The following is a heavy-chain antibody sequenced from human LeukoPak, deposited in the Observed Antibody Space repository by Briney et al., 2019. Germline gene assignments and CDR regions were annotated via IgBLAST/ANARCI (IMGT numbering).Heavy chain of an antibody. CDR2: IYHSGST. D-gene: IGHD4-17*01. J-gene: IGHJ3*02. CDR1: GGSTSSGGYS. Sequence: SETLSLTCAVSGGSTSSGGYSWSWIRQPPGKGLEWIGYIYHSGSTYYNPSLKSRVTISVDRSKNQLSLKLSSVTAADTAVYYCARVPLYGDYTEDAFDIWGQGTMVTVSS. V-gene: IGHV4-30-2*01. CDR3: ARVPLYGDYTEDAFDI.